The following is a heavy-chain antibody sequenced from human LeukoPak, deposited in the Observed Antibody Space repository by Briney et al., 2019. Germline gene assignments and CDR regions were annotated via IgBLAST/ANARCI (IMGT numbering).Heavy chain of an antibody. CDR1: GGSISSSSYY. V-gene: IGHV4-39*01. CDR2: IYYSGST. Sequence: PSETLSLTCTVSGGSISSSSYYWGWIRQPPGKGLEWIGSIYYSGSTYYNPSLKSRVTISVDTSRNQFSLKLSSVTAADTAVYYCARRQYDVLTGSYYFDVWGQGTLVTLSS. D-gene: IGHD3-9*01. J-gene: IGHJ4*02. CDR3: ARRQYDVLTGSYYFDV.